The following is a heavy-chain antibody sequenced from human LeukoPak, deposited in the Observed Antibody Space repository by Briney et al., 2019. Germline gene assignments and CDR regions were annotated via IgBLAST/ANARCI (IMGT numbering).Heavy chain of an antibody. J-gene: IGHJ4*02. CDR2: IYYSGST. D-gene: IGHD5-18*01. Sequence: SQTLSLTCAVSGGSISSGGYSWSWIRQPPGKGLEWIEYIYYSGSTYYNPSLKSRVTISVDTSKNQFSLKLSSVTAADTAVYYCARARIQLWLPPFDYWGQGTLVTVSS. CDR3: ARARIQLWLPPFDY. CDR1: GGSISSGGYS. V-gene: IGHV4-30-4*07.